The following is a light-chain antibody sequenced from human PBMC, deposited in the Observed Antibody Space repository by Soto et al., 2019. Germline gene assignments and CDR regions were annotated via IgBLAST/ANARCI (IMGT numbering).Light chain of an antibody. CDR2: GAS. Sequence: ELVLTQSPGTLSLSPGARATLSCRASQSVSSYLAWYQQKPGQAPRLLIYGASSRATGIPDRFSGSGSGTDLIFTISRLEPEDFEVYDCQQYGSSPFTFGPGTKVDIK. V-gene: IGKV3-20*01. CDR3: QQYGSSPFT. J-gene: IGKJ3*01. CDR1: QSVSSY.